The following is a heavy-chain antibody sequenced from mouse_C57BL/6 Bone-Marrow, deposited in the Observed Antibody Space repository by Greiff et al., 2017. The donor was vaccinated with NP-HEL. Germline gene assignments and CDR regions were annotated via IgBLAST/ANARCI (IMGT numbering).Heavy chain of an antibody. CDR2: IYPRSGNT. J-gene: IGHJ2*01. V-gene: IGHV1-81*01. CDR1: GEDGRGEG. Sequence: VQLQQSGAELARRGAGVKGGGKVEGEDGRGEGGGGGGGGTGQGLEWIGEIYPRSGNTYYNEKFKGKATLTADKSSSTAYMELRSLTSEDSAVYFCASGFDYWGQGTTLTVSS. CDR3: ASGFDY.